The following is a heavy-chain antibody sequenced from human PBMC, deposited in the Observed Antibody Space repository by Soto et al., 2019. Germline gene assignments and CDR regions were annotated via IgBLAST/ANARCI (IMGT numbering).Heavy chain of an antibody. CDR1: GGSFSGYY. CDR3: ARDKITGLFDY. Sequence: QVQLQQWGAGLLKPSETLPLTCAVYGGSFSGYYWTWIRQPPGTGLEWIWEINHSGSTNYNPSLKSRVTISVDTSKNQFSLKLTSVTAADTAVYYCARDKITGLFDYWGQGTLVTVSS. D-gene: IGHD2-8*02. V-gene: IGHV4-34*01. J-gene: IGHJ4*02. CDR2: INHSGST.